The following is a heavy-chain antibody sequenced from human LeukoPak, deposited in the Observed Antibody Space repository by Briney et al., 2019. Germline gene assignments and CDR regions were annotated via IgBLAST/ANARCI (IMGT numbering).Heavy chain of an antibody. J-gene: IGHJ4*02. CDR3: ARHAMGIAVADTDY. D-gene: IGHD6-19*01. CDR2: ISAYNGNT. CDR1: GYTFTSYG. Sequence: ASVKVSCKASGYTFTSYGISWVRQAPGQGLEWMGWISAYNGNTNYAQKLQGRVTMTTDTSTSTAYMELRSLRSDDTAVYYCARHAMGIAVADTDYWGQGTPVTVSS. V-gene: IGHV1-18*01.